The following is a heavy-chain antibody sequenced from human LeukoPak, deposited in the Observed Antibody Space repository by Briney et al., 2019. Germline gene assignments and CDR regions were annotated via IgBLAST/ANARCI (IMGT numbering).Heavy chain of an antibody. CDR3: ARGVEVVAADNNWFDP. CDR2: ISTSSSYI. CDR1: GFTFSRYS. D-gene: IGHD2-2*01. Sequence: PGGSLRLSCAGSGFTFSRYSMNWVRQAPGKGLEWVSSISTSSSYIYYADSVKGRFTVSRDNAKNSVYLQMNSLRAEDTAVYYCARGVEVVAADNNWFDPWGQGTLVTVSS. V-gene: IGHV3-21*01. J-gene: IGHJ5*02.